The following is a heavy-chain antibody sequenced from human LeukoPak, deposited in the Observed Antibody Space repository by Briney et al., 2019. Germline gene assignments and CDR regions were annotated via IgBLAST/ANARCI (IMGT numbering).Heavy chain of an antibody. CDR2: ISGSGGST. J-gene: IGHJ4*02. CDR3: AKDRGVVVVAATHFDY. D-gene: IGHD2-15*01. CDR1: GFTFSSYA. V-gene: IGHV3-23*01. Sequence: GGSLRLSCAASGFTFSSYAMSWVRQAPGKGLEWVSAISGSGGSTYYADSVKGRFTISRDNSKNTLYLQMNSLRAEDTAVYYCAKDRGVVVVAATHFDYWGQGTLVTVSS.